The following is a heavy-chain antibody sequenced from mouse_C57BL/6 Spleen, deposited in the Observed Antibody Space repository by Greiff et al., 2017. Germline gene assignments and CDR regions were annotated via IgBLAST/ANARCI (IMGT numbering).Heavy chain of an antibody. CDR2: IDPEDGET. D-gene: IGHD2-5*01. CDR3: ARTYYSNYVAMDY. J-gene: IGHJ4*01. CDR1: GFNFKGYY. Sequence: VQLQQSGAELVKPGASVKLSCTASGFNFKGYYMHWVKQRTEQGLEWIGRIDPEDGETKYAQKFQGKATITADTASNTAYLQLSSLTSEDTAVYYCARTYYSNYVAMDYWGQGTSVTVSA. V-gene: IGHV14-2*01.